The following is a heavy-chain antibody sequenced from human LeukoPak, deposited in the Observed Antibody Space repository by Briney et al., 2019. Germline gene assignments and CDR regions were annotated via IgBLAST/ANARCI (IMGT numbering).Heavy chain of an antibody. CDR2: ISGSGGST. D-gene: IGHD3-9*01. J-gene: IGHJ6*03. CDR1: GFTFSSYA. Sequence: GGSLRLSCAASGFTFSSYAMSWVRQAPGKGLEWVSAISGSGGSTYYADSVKGRFTISRDNSKNTLYLQMNSLRAEDTAVYHCAKFMRYFDPMSYMDVWGKGTTVTVSS. V-gene: IGHV3-23*01. CDR3: AKFMRYFDPMSYMDV.